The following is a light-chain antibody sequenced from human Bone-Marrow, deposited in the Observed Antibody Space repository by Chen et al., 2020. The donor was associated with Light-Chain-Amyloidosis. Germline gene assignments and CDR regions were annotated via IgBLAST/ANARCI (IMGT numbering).Light chain of an antibody. Sequence: DIVMTQSPLSLSVTPGEPASISCRSSQSLLHSNGYNYLDWYLQKPGQSPQLLIYLGSNRASGVPDRFSGSGSGTDFTLKISRVEAEDVGVYYCMQALQTPCAFGQGTKVEIK. CDR3: MQALQTPCA. CDR2: LGS. V-gene: IGKV2-28*01. J-gene: IGKJ1*01. CDR1: QSLLHSNGYNY.